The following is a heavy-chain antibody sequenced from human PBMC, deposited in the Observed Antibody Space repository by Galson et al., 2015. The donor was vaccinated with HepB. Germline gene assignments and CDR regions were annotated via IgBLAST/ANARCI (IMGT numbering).Heavy chain of an antibody. CDR1: GFSFSNAW. Sequence: SLRLSCAASGFSFSNAWMNWVRQAPGKGLEWVGRIKNKTNGETTDYAAPVKGRFTISRDDSKNTLYLQLNSLKTEDTALYYCTTLYSSSWFQGYSPYLDVCGKGTTVNVSS. D-gene: IGHD6-13*01. CDR3: TTLYSSSWFQGYSPYLDV. J-gene: IGHJ6*03. CDR2: IKNKTNGETT. V-gene: IGHV3-15*01.